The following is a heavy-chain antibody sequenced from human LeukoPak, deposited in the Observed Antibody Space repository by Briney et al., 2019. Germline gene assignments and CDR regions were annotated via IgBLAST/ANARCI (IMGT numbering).Heavy chain of an antibody. CDR1: GGTFSSYA. CDR2: IIPIFGTA. D-gene: IGHD3-9*01. Sequence: SVKVSCKASGGTFSSYAISWVRQAPGQGLEWMGGIIPIFGTANYAQKFQGRVTITTDESTSTAYMELSSLRSEDTAVYYCARDSTPYFGPVASFDYWGQGTLVTVSS. J-gene: IGHJ4*02. CDR3: ARDSTPYFGPVASFDY. V-gene: IGHV1-69*05.